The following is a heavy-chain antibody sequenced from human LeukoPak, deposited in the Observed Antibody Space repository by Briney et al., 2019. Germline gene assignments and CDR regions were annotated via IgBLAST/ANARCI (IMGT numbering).Heavy chain of an antibody. D-gene: IGHD3-22*01. CDR1: GGTFSSYA. V-gene: IGHV1-69*04. Sequence: GAPVKVSCKASGGTFSSYAISWVRQAPGQGLEWMGRIIPILGIANYAQKFQGRVTITADKSTSTAYMELSSLRSEDTAVYYCARDPTYYYDSSGPGVDYWGQGTLVTVSS. J-gene: IGHJ4*02. CDR2: IIPILGIA. CDR3: ARDPTYYYDSSGPGVDY.